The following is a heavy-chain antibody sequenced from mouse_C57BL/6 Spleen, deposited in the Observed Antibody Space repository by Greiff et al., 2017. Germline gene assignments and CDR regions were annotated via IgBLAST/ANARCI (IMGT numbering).Heavy chain of an antibody. Sequence: QVQLQQPGAELVRPGSSVKLSCKASGYTFTSYWMDWVKQRPGHGLEWIGNIYPSDSETHYNQKFKDKATLPVDKSSSTAYMQLSSLTSEDSAVYYCARRGLGSSYWYFDVWGTGTTVTVSS. CDR2: IYPSDSET. D-gene: IGHD1-1*01. CDR1: GYTFTSYW. J-gene: IGHJ1*03. V-gene: IGHV1-61*01. CDR3: ARRGLGSSYWYFDV.